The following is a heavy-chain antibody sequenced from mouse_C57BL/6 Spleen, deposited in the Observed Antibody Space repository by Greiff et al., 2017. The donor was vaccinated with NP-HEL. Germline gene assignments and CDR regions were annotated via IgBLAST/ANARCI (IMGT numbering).Heavy chain of an antibody. D-gene: IGHD4-1*01. Sequence: EVKLVESGGGLVKPGGSLKLSCAASGFTFSSYAMSWVRQTPEKRLEWVATISDGGSYTYYPDNVKGRFTISRDNAKNNLYLQMSHLKSEDTAMYYCARDTANWDYFDYWGQGTTLTVSS. CDR1: GFTFSSYA. J-gene: IGHJ2*01. V-gene: IGHV5-4*01. CDR3: ARDTANWDYFDY. CDR2: ISDGGSYT.